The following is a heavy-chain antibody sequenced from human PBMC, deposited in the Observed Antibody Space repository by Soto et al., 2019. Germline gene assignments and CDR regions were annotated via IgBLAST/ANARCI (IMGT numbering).Heavy chain of an antibody. CDR3: ARDLFGTGGGMDV. CDR1: GYTFTSYY. J-gene: IGHJ6*04. V-gene: IGHV1-46*01. Sequence: ASVKVSCKASGYTFTSYYMHWVRQAPGQGLEWMGIINPSGGSTSYAQKFQGRVTMTRDTSTSTVYMELCSLRSEDTAVYYCARDLFGTGGGMDVWGKGTTVTVP. D-gene: IGHD3-10*01. CDR2: INPSGGST.